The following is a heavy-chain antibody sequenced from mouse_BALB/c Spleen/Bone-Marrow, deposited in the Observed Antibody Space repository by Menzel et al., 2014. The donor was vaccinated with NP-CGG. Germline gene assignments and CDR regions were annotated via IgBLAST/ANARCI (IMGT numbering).Heavy chain of an antibody. V-gene: IGHV1-7*01. CDR2: INPSTGYA. CDR1: GYTFTDTW. Sequence: QVQLKESGPELAKPGASVKMSCKASGYTFTDTWIHWIKQRPGQGLEWIGYINPSTGYAGYSQNFKDKATLTVDKSSSTAYMQLSSLTSEDSAVYYCARGYWGQGTTLTVSS. J-gene: IGHJ2*01. CDR3: ARGY.